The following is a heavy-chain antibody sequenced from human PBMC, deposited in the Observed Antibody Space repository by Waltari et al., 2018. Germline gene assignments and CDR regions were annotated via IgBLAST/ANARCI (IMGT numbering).Heavy chain of an antibody. J-gene: IGHJ3*02. CDR1: GAAFSSYA. CDR3: ARGISGHDSVLGAFDI. V-gene: IGHV1-69*01. CDR2: SIPIFGTA. D-gene: IGHD3-22*01. Sequence: QVQLVQSGADVKKPGSSVKVSCKASGAAFSSYAISWVRPAPGQGLEWMGGSIPIFGTANYAQKVQGRVTITADESTSTAYMELSSLRSEDKAVYYCARGISGHDSVLGAFDIWGQGTMVTVSS.